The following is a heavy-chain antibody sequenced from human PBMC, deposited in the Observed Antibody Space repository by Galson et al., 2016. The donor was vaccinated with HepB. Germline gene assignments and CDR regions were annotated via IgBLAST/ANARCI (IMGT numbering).Heavy chain of an antibody. V-gene: IGHV6-1*01. D-gene: IGHD1-7*01. CDR1: GDSVSRNGVA. J-gene: IGHJ4*02. CDR2: TYYRSKWSS. Sequence: CAISGDSVSRNGVAWNWIRQSPSRGLEWLGRTYYRSKWSSDYAESVKSRITVTPDTYKNQFSLQLSSVTPEDTDVYYCARGRNSAFDNWAREPWSPSPQ. CDR3: ARGRNSAFDN.